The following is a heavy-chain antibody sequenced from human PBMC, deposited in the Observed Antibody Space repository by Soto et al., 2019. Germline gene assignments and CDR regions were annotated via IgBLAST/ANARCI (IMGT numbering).Heavy chain of an antibody. D-gene: IGHD6-13*01. J-gene: IGHJ4*02. V-gene: IGHV3-23*01. Sequence: GGSLRLSCAASEFTFSTYAMSWVRQAPGKGLEWVSAISGSGGSTYYADSVKGRFTISRDTSKNTLYLQMNSLRAEDTALYYCAKSYSSNWYDYFDYWGQGTLVTVSS. CDR3: AKSYSSNWYDYFDY. CDR2: ISGSGGST. CDR1: EFTFSTYA.